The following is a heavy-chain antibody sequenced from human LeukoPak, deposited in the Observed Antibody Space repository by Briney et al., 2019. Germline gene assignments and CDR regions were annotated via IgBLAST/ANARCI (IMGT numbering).Heavy chain of an antibody. CDR1: GGSISSGSYY. CDR2: IYYSGST. J-gene: IGHJ1*01. Sequence: PSQTLSLTCTVSGGSISSGSYYWSWIRQPPGKGLEWIGYIYYSGSTNYNPSLKSRVTISVDTSKNQFSLKLSSVTAADTAVYYCASHAQGTYYDFWSGYHAEYFQHWGQGTLVTVSS. D-gene: IGHD3-3*01. CDR3: ASHAQGTYYDFWSGYHAEYFQH. V-gene: IGHV4-61*01.